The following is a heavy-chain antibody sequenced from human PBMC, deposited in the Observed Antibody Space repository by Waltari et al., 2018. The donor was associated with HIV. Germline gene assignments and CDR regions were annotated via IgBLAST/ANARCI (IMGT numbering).Heavy chain of an antibody. Sequence: QVQLQESGPGLVKPSETLSLTCTVSGGSISSYYWSWIRQPPGKGLEWIGYIYYSGSTNYNPSLKSRVTISVDTSKNQFSLKLSSVTAADTAVYYCAREMGATGGWDAFDIWGQGTMVTVSS. J-gene: IGHJ3*02. V-gene: IGHV4-59*01. D-gene: IGHD1-26*01. CDR2: IYYSGST. CDR1: GGSISSYY. CDR3: AREMGATGGWDAFDI.